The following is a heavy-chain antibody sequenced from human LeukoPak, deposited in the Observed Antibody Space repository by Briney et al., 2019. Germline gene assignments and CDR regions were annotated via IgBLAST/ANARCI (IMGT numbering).Heavy chain of an antibody. J-gene: IGHJ4*02. CDR1: GLTFSSYG. Sequence: GGSLRLSCEASGLTFSSYGMSWVRQAPGTGLQWVSAITGGGGTTYYADSVKGRFTISRDNSKNMLYLQMNSLRAEDTAVYYCAKMQGYFDYWGQGTLVPVSS. CDR2: ITGGGGTT. CDR3: AKMQGYFDY. V-gene: IGHV3-23*01.